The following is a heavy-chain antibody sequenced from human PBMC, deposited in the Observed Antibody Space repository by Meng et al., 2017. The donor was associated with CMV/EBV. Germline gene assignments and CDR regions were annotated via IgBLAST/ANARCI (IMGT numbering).Heavy chain of an antibody. V-gene: IGHV3-30*02. CDR1: GFTFSSYG. J-gene: IGHJ6*02. CDR3: AKGAADLTDTAMAYGPNSYYYGVGV. D-gene: IGHD5-18*01. Sequence: GESLKISCAASGFTFSSYGMHWVRQAPGKGLEWVAFIRYDGSNKYYADSVKGRFTISRDNSKNTLYLQMNSLRADDTAIYYCAKGAADLTDTAMAYGPNSYYYGVGVWGQGTTVTVSS. CDR2: IRYDGSNK.